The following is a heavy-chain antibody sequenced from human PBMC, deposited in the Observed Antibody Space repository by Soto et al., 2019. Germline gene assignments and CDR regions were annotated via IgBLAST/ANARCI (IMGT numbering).Heavy chain of an antibody. CDR2: INHSGST. CDR3: AGVTTVTTIDY. Sequence: PSETLSLTCGVSGGSIXSSNWWSWIRQPPGKGLEWIGEINHSGSTNYNPSLKSRVTISVDTSKNQFSLKLSSVTAADTAVYYCAGVTTVTTIDYWGQGTLVTVSS. V-gene: IGHV4-4*02. CDR1: GGSIXSSNW. J-gene: IGHJ4*02. D-gene: IGHD4-17*01.